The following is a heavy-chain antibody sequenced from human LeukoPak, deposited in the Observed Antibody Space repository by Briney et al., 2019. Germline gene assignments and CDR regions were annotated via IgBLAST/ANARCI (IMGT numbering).Heavy chain of an antibody. D-gene: IGHD3-3*01. CDR1: GFTFSDYY. CDR3: ARDPSTIFGVDYFDY. V-gene: IGHV3-11*01. Sequence: GGSLRLSCAAPGFTFSDYYMSWIRQAPGKGLEWVSNIRSSGSSIYYADSVKGRFTISRDNARNSLYLQMNSLRAEDTAVYYCARDPSTIFGVDYFDYWGQGTLVTVSS. CDR2: IRSSGSSI. J-gene: IGHJ4*02.